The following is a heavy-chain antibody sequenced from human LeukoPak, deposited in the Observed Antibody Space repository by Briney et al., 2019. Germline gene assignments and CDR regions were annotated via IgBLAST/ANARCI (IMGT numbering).Heavy chain of an antibody. CDR1: GFTFSSYW. D-gene: IGHD3-10*01. CDR2: INSDGSST. CDR3: ARVSSKTMVRGIITKKNYYYYMDV. V-gene: IGHV3-74*01. Sequence: GGSLRLSCAASGFTFSSYWMHWVRQAPGKGLVWVSRINSDGSSTSYADSVKGRFTISRDNAKNTLYLQMNSLRAEDTAVYYCARVSSKTMVRGIITKKNYYYYMDVWGKGTTVTISS. J-gene: IGHJ6*03.